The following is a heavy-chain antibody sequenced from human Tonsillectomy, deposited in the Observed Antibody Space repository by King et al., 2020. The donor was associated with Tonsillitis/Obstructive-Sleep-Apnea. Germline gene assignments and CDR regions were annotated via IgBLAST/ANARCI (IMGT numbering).Heavy chain of an antibody. CDR1: GFTFSNAW. V-gene: IGHV3-15*01. D-gene: IGHD2-2*01. J-gene: IGHJ6*03. Sequence: VQLVESGGGLVKPGGSLRLSCAASGFTFSNAWMSWVRQAPGKGLEWLGRIKSKTNGGTTDYAAPAQGRFTISTADSQNTLYLQMNSLKTEDTAVYYCTRDGGYCSSTSCYYYYMEVWGKGTTVTVSS. CDR3: TRDGGYCSSTSCYYYYMEV. CDR2: IKSKTNGGTT.